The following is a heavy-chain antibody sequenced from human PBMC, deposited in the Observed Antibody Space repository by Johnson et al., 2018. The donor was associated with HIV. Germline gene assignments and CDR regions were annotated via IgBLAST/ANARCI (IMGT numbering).Heavy chain of an antibody. Sequence: QVQLVESGGGVVQPGGSLRLSCVASGFTLSSYGMHWVRQAPGKGLEWVSFIRSDGSNKYYADSVKGRFTISRDNSKNTLYLQMNTLTAEDTAVYYCAKEYFDIWGPGTMVTVSS. J-gene: IGHJ3*02. V-gene: IGHV3-30*02. CDR3: AKEYFDI. CDR2: IRSDGSNK. CDR1: GFTLSSYG.